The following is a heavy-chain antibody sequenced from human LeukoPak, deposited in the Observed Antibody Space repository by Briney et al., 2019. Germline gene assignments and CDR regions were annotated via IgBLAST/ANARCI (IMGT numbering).Heavy chain of an antibody. Sequence: SETLSLTCTVSGGSISSYYWSWIRLPPGKGLEWIGNIHYRGSTNYTPSFKSRVTMSVDTSKTQFSLRLTSVTAADTAMYFCARLKLHYYGSGSYAFDVWGQGKMVAVSS. CDR2: IHYRGST. CDR1: GGSISSYY. J-gene: IGHJ3*01. V-gene: IGHV4-59*08. D-gene: IGHD3-10*01. CDR3: ARLKLHYYGSGSYAFDV.